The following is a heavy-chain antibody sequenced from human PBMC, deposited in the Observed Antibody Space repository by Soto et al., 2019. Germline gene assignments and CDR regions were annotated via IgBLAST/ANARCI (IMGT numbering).Heavy chain of an antibody. CDR2: ISGSGGST. CDR3: AKGLKQQLVIFGY. Sequence: GGSLRLSCAASGFTFSSYAMSWVRQAPGKGLEWVSAISGSGGSTYYADSVKGRLTISRDNSKNTLCLQMNSLRAEDTAVYYCAKGLKQQLVIFGYWGQGTLVTVSS. J-gene: IGHJ4*02. V-gene: IGHV3-23*01. CDR1: GFTFSSYA. D-gene: IGHD6-13*01.